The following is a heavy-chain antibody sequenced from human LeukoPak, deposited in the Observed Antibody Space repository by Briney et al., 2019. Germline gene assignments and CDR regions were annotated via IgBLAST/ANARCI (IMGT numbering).Heavy chain of an antibody. CDR2: IYTSGST. Sequence: SETLSLTCTVSGGSIRSYYWSWIRQPAGKGLEWIGRIYTSGSTNYNPSLKSRVTMSVDTSKNQFSLKLSSVTAADTAVYYCARGPLTFGGVIVIDDAFDIWGQGTMVTVSS. CDR3: ARGPLTFGGVIVIDDAFDI. J-gene: IGHJ3*02. CDR1: GGSIRSYY. V-gene: IGHV4-4*07. D-gene: IGHD3-16*02.